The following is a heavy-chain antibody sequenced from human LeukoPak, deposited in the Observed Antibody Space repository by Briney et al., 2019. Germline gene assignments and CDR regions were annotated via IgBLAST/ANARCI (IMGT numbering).Heavy chain of an antibody. CDR2: IYQSGST. CDR3: AREDGVDY. Sequence: SETLSLTCTVSGYSIRNGYNWGWIRLSPGRGLEWLGSIYQSGSTYDNPSLKSRVTLSIDTSKNQFSLKLSAVTAADTAVYYCAREDGVDYWGQGTLVTVSS. J-gene: IGHJ4*02. V-gene: IGHV4-38-2*02. D-gene: IGHD3-10*01. CDR1: GYSIRNGYN.